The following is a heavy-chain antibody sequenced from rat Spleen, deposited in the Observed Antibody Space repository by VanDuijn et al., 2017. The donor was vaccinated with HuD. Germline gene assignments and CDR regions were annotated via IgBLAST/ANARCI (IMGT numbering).Heavy chain of an antibody. D-gene: IGHD1-9*01. Sequence: EVQLVDHGGALVPPGRSLKLSCAPSGFTFSNYGMAWVRQAPTKGLEWVASISYEGTTNYYGDSVKGRFTISRDNAKSTLYLQMSSLRSEDTATYFCTRRGHTMGLTSRYFDYWGQGVMVTVSS. CDR1: GFTFSNYG. CDR2: ISYEGTTN. J-gene: IGHJ2*01. CDR3: TRRGHTMGLTSRYFDY. V-gene: IGHV5-22*01.